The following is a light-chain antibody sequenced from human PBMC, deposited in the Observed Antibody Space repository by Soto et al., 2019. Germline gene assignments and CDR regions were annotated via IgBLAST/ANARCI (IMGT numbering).Light chain of an antibody. CDR3: QQHNDWPT. Sequence: EIVLPQSQPLLSVSPGERATLSCRASQSGDINVAWYQQKPGQAPRLLIHDASTRATGIPARFSGSGSGTEFILTISSVESEDFAIYYCQQHNDWPTFGQGTRLEI. CDR1: QSGDIN. CDR2: DAS. V-gene: IGKV3-15*01. J-gene: IGKJ5*01.